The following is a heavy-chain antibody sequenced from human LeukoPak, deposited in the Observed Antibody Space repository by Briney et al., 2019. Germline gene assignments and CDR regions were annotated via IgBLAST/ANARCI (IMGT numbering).Heavy chain of an antibody. J-gene: IGHJ4*02. Sequence: ASVKVSCKASGYTLNNYAMNWVRQAPGQGLEWMGWINTNTGIPTYAQGFTGRFVFSLDTSVSTAYLQISNLEAEDTAVYYCARWSTSSWYAAFDYWGQGTLVTVSS. CDR1: GYTLNNYA. V-gene: IGHV7-4-1*02. CDR2: INTNTGIP. D-gene: IGHD6-13*01. CDR3: ARWSTSSWYAAFDY.